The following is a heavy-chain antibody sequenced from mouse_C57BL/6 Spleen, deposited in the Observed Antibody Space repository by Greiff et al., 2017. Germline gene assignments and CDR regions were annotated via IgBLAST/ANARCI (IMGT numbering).Heavy chain of an antibody. CDR2: IDTSDSYT. D-gene: IGHD2-4*01. CDR1: GYTFTSYW. CDR3: ARWGYDSAWFAY. J-gene: IGHJ3*01. Sequence: QVQLQQPGAELVKPGASVKLSCKASGYTFTSYWMHWVKQRPGQGLEWIGEIDTSDSYTNYNQKFKGKSTLTVDKSSSTAYMQLSSLTAEDSAVYYCARWGYDSAWFAYWGQGTLVTVSA. V-gene: IGHV1-69*01.